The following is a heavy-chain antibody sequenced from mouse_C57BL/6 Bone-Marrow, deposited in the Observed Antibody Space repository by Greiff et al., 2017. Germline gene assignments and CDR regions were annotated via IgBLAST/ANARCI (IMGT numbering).Heavy chain of an antibody. CDR2: IHPNSGST. CDR1: GYTFTSYW. V-gene: IGHV1-64*01. Sequence: VQLQQPGAELVKPGASVKLSCKASGYTFTSYWMHWVKQRPGQGLEWIGMIHPNSGSTNYNEKFKSKATLTVDKSSSTAYMQLSSLTSEDSAVYYCARPYDGSSFYAMDYWGQGTSVTVSS. D-gene: IGHD1-1*01. J-gene: IGHJ4*01. CDR3: ARPYDGSSFYAMDY.